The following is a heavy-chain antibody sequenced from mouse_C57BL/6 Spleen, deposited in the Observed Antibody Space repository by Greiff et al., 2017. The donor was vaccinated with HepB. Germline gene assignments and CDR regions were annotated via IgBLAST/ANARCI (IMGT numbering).Heavy chain of an antibody. CDR2: IYPGDGDT. CDR1: GYAFSSYW. J-gene: IGHJ1*03. V-gene: IGHV1-80*01. Sequence: VQLQQSGAELVKPGASVKISCKASGYAFSSYWMNWVKQRPGKGLEWIGQIYPGDGDTNYNGKFMGKATLTADKSSSTAYMQLSSLTSEDSAVYFCARGEDYDEFRGYFDVWGTGTTVTVSS. D-gene: IGHD2-4*01. CDR3: ARGEDYDEFRGYFDV.